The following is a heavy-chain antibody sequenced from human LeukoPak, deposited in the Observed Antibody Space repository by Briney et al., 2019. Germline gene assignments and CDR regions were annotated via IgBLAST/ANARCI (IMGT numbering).Heavy chain of an antibody. CDR2: INWNGGST. V-gene: IGHV3-20*01. CDR3: ARNQRSDSNHGGWYNWNYGAVDY. Sequence: GGSLRLPCAASGFTFDDYGMSWVRQAPGKGLEWVSGINWNGGSTGYADSVKGRFTISRDNAKNSLYLQMNSLRAEDTALYHYARNQRSDSNHGGWYNWNYGAVDYWGQGTLVTVSS. D-gene: IGHD1-7*01. CDR1: GFTFDDYG. J-gene: IGHJ4*02.